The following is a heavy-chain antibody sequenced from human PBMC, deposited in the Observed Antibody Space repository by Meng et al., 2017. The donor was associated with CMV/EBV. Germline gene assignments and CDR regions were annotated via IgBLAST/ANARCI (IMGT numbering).Heavy chain of an antibody. J-gene: IGHJ6*02. CDR1: GFTFSSYS. CDR3: AKGAGIAAADYYYGMDV. CDR2: ISSSSSYI. Sequence: GESLKISCAASGFTFSSYSMNWVRQAPGKGLEWVSSISSSSSYIYYADSVKGRFTISRDNSKNSLYLQMNSLRTEDTALHYCAKGAGIAAADYYYGMDVWGQGTTVTVSS. D-gene: IGHD6-13*01. V-gene: IGHV3-21*04.